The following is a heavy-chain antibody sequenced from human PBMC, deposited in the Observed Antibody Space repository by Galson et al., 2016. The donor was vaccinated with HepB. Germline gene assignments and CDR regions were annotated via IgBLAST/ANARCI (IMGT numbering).Heavy chain of an antibody. Sequence: PALVKPTQTLTLTCSVSGISVTTFEVGVGWIRQSPGKAPEWLAIIYWDDEDRYSPSLKSRLTITRDTSKNQVVLTMLNMDPEDTATYYCAHRGRPRYFDTWGQGTLVTVSS. V-gene: IGHV2-5*02. CDR1: GISVTTFEVG. J-gene: IGHJ4*02. CDR3: AHRGRPRYFDT. D-gene: IGHD6-6*01. CDR2: IYWDDED.